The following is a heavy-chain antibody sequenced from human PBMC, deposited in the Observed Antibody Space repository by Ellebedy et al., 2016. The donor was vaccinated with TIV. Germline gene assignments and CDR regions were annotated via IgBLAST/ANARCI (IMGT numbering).Heavy chain of an antibody. CDR3: ARHPLEWLVGPTYFDY. J-gene: IGHJ4*02. CDR2: VYHSGST. V-gene: IGHV4-39*01. Sequence: MPSETLSLTCTVSGASISSSDYYWGWVRQPPGKGLEWIGTVYHSGSTYYNPSLKSRVTISVDTSKNQFSLKMTSVTAADTAVYYCARHPLEWLVGPTYFDYWGPGTLITVSS. D-gene: IGHD6-19*01. CDR1: GASISSSDYY.